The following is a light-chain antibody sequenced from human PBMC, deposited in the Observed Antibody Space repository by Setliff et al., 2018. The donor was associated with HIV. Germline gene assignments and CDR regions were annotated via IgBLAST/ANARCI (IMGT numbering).Light chain of an antibody. J-gene: IGLJ1*01. CDR2: QAT. CDR1: SSDIGRYNL. Sequence: QSALTQPASVSGSPGQSITNSCTGTSSDIGRYNLVSWYQQYPGKAPKLMIYQATKRPSGVSNRFSGSKSGNTASLTISGXQAEDEADYYCCSNTGSNTYVFGSGTKVTVL. CDR3: CSNTGSNTYV. V-gene: IGLV2-23*01.